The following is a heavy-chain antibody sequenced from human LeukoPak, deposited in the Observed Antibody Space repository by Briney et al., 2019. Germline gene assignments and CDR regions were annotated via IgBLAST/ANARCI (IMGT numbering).Heavy chain of an antibody. CDR2: IYHSGST. CDR3: AREGARYYFDY. Sequence: SETLSLTCAVSGYSISSGYYWGWIRQPPGKGLEWIGSIYHSGSTYYNPSLKSRVTISVDTSKNQFSLKLSSVTAADTAVYYCAREGARYYFDYWGQGTLVTVSS. V-gene: IGHV4-38-2*02. D-gene: IGHD4/OR15-4a*01. CDR1: GYSISSGYY. J-gene: IGHJ4*02.